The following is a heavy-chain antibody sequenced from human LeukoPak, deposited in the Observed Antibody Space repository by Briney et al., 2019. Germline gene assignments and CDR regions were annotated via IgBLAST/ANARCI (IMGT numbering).Heavy chain of an antibody. V-gene: IGHV3-7*01. D-gene: IGHD3-22*01. J-gene: IGHJ4*02. CDR1: GFTFSSYW. CDR2: IKQDGSEK. CDR3: ARDYSPGYYDSSGYDGYYFDY. Sequence: GGSLRLSCAASGFTFSSYWMSWVRQAPGKGLEWVANIKQDGSEKYYVDSVKGRFTISRDNAKNSLYLQMNSLRAEDTAVYYCARDYSPGYYDSSGYDGYYFDYWGQGTLVTVSS.